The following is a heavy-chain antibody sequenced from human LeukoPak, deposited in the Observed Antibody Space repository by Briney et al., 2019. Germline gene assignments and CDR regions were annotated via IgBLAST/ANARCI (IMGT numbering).Heavy chain of an antibody. D-gene: IGHD3-10*01. V-gene: IGHV4-39*07. Sequence: SETLSLTCTVSGDSINSHTYYWAWIRQPPGKGLEWIGSVNYSGSTDYNPSLLSRVTISIDTSMNQFSLKLTSVTAADTAVYYCARDLQWFGDVYYFDHWGQGSQVTVSS. J-gene: IGHJ4*02. CDR3: ARDLQWFGDVYYFDH. CDR1: GDSINSHTYY. CDR2: VNYSGST.